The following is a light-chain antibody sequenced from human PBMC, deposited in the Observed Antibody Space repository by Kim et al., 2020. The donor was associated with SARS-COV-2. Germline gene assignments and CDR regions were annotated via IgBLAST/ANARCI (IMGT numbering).Light chain of an antibody. CDR2: DVN. J-gene: IGLJ3*02. Sequence: QSALTQPASVSGSPGQSITISCTGSSSDVGGYNYVSWYQQHPGKAPKLMIYDVNKRPSGVSNRFSGSKSGNTASLTISGLQAEDEANYHCSSYTSSDTWVFGGGTQLTVL. CDR3: SSYTSSDTWV. V-gene: IGLV2-14*03. CDR1: SSDVGGYNY.